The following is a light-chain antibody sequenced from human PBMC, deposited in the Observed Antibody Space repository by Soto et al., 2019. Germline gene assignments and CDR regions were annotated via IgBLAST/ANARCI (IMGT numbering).Light chain of an antibody. CDR3: QQYGSSPLVT. J-gene: IGKJ5*01. CDR2: GAS. V-gene: IGKV3-20*01. CDR1: QSVSSSY. Sequence: EIVLTQSPGTLSLSPGERATLSCRASQSVSSSYLAWYQQKPGQAHRLLIYGASSRATGIPDRFSGSGSGTAFTLTISRLEPEDFAVYYCQQYGSSPLVTFGQGTRLEIK.